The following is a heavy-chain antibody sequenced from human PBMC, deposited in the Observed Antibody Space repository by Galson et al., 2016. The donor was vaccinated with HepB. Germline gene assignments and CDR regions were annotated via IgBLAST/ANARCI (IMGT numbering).Heavy chain of an antibody. J-gene: IGHJ4*02. Sequence: SLRLSCADSRLTFSGFAMNWVRQAPGKGLEWVSVISDSGDRTYYADSVKGRFTIPRDNSKKTLYLQMNSLRAEDTAVYYCAKVGYCNGVTCPLEYWGQGTLVTVSS. CDR2: ISDSGDRT. V-gene: IGHV3-23*01. D-gene: IGHD2-15*01. CDR1: RLTFSGFA. CDR3: AKVGYCNGVTCPLEY.